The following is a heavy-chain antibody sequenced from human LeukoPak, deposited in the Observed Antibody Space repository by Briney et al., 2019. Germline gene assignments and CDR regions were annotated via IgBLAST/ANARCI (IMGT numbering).Heavy chain of an antibody. J-gene: IGHJ4*02. CDR2: ISAYNGNT. CDR3: ARGTSVVVPAAPDY. CDR1: GYTFTSYG. Sequence: ASVKVSCKASGYTFTSYGINWVRQAPGQGLEWMGWISAYNGNTNYAQKLQGRVTMTTDTSTSTAYMELRSLRSDDTAVYYCARGTSVVVPAAPDYWGQGTLVTVSS. D-gene: IGHD2-2*01. V-gene: IGHV1-18*01.